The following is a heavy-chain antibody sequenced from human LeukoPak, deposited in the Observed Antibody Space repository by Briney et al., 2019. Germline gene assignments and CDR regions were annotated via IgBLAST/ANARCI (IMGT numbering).Heavy chain of an antibody. CDR1: GGSFSGYY. D-gene: IGHD4-17*01. CDR2: INHSGST. Sequence: PSETLSLTCAVYGGSFSGYYWSWIRQPPGEGLEWIGEINHSGSTNYNPSLKSRVTISVDTSKNQFSLKLSSVTAADTAVYYCARAGLYGDYFDYWGQGTLVTVSS. CDR3: ARAGLYGDYFDY. J-gene: IGHJ4*02. V-gene: IGHV4-34*01.